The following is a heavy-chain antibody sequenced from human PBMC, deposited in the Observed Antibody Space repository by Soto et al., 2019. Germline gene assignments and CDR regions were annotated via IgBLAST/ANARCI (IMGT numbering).Heavy chain of an antibody. V-gene: IGHV4-34*01. Sequence: PSETLSLTCAVYGGSFSGCYWSWIRQPPGKGLEWIGEINHSGSTNYNPSLKSRVTISVDTSKNQFSLKLNSVTAADTAVYYCARGYYESSDYFVGSPIFDYWGQGSLVTVSS. J-gene: IGHJ4*02. CDR3: ARGYYESSDYFVGSPIFDY. CDR2: INHSGST. D-gene: IGHD3-22*01. CDR1: GGSFSGCY.